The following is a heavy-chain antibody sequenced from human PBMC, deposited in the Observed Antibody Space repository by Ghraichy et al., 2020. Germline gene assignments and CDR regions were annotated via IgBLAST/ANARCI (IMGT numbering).Heavy chain of an antibody. CDR2: INPNSGGT. CDR3: ARGHLAGRNERYYYGMDV. CDR1: GYTFTGYS. V-gene: IGHV1-2*02. Sequence: ASVKVSCKASGYTFTGYSMHWVRQAPGQGLEWMGWINPNSGGTNYAQKFQGRVTMTRDTSISTAYMELSRLRSDDTAVYYCARGHLAGRNERYYYGMDVWGQGNTVTVSS. D-gene: IGHD1-1*01. J-gene: IGHJ6*02.